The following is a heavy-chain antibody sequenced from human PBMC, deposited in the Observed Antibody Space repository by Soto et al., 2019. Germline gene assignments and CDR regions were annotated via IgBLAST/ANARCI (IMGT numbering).Heavy chain of an antibody. V-gene: IGHV3-23*01. Sequence: QPGGSLRLSCAASGFTFSSYAMSWVRQAPGKGLEWVSAISGSGGSTYYADSVKGRFTISRDNSKNTLYLQMNSLRAEDTAVYYCAKDEIMVSSSYKYFDHWGQGTLVTVSS. CDR3: AKDEIMVSSSYKYFDH. J-gene: IGHJ4*02. D-gene: IGHD6-13*01. CDR1: GFTFSSYA. CDR2: ISGSGGST.